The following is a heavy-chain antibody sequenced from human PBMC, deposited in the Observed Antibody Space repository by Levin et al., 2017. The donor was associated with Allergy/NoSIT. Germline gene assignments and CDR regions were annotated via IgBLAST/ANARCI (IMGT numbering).Heavy chain of an antibody. CDR3: GRAEQSLAWGDDY. D-gene: IGHD6-19*01. CDR1: GGTFSSYA. Sequence: SVKVSCKASGGTFSSYAISWVRQAPGQGLEWMGGIIPIFGTANYAQKFQGRVTITADESTSTAYMELSSLRSGDRGVYDCGRAEQSLAWGDDYWGQGTLVTVSA. V-gene: IGHV1-69*13. J-gene: IGHJ4*02. CDR2: IIPIFGTA.